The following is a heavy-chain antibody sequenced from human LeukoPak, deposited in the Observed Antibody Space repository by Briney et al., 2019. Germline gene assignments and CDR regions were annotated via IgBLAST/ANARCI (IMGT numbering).Heavy chain of an antibody. J-gene: IGHJ4*02. CDR1: GFTFSNYW. Sequence: GGSLRLSCAASGFTFSNYWMSWVRQAPGKGLEWVANIKQDGSNKYYADSVKGRFTISRDNSKNTLYLQMNSLRAEDTAVYYCAREDGRDGFLDYWGQGTLVTVSS. V-gene: IGHV3-7*01. CDR2: IKQDGSNK. D-gene: IGHD3-10*01. CDR3: AREDGRDGFLDY.